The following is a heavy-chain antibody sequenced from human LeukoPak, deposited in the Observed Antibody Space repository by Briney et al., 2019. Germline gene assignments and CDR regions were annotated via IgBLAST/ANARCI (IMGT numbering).Heavy chain of an antibody. V-gene: IGHV1-18*01. CDR3: ARDERTAAAGTEGYFDY. J-gene: IGHJ4*02. D-gene: IGHD6-13*01. CDR2: ISPYTFNT. Sequence: ASVKVSCKASGYTFTTYGISWVRQAPGQGLEWVGWISPYTFNTNPAQKFQDRVTMTTDTSTSTPYMELSSLRSDDTAMYYCARDERTAAAGTEGYFDYWGQGTLVTVSS. CDR1: GYTFTTYG.